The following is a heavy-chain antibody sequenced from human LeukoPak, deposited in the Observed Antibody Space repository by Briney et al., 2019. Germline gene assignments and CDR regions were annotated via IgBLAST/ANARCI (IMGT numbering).Heavy chain of an antibody. CDR3: AGTELWFDLKPYYFDY. CDR1: GGTFSSYA. J-gene: IGHJ4*02. V-gene: IGHV1-69*04. CDR2: IIPILGIA. D-gene: IGHD3-10*01. Sequence: GASVKVSCKASGGTFSSYAISWVRQAPGQGLEWMGRIIPILGIANYAQKFQGRVTITADKSTSTAYMELSSLRSEDTAVYYCAGTELWFDLKPYYFDYWGQGTLVTVSS.